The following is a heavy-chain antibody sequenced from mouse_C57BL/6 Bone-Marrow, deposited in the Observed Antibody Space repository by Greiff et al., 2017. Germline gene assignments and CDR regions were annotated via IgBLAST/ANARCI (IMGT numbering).Heavy chain of an antibody. CDR2: ILPGSGST. Sequence: QVQLQQSGAELMKPGASVKLSCKATGYTFTGYWIEWVKQRPGHGLEWIGEILPGSGSTNYNEKFKGKATLTVDKPSSTAYMQLSSLTSEDSAVYYCARRRLRVPYYFDYWGQGTTLTVSS. CDR3: ARRRLRVPYYFDY. J-gene: IGHJ2*01. V-gene: IGHV1-9*01. D-gene: IGHD3-2*02. CDR1: GYTFTGYW.